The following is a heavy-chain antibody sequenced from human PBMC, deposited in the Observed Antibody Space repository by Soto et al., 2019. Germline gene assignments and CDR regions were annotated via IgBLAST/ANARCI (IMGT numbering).Heavy chain of an antibody. CDR3: AGTLYCSSTSCEGLDAFDI. CDR2: IYYSGST. J-gene: IGHJ3*02. V-gene: IGHV4-59*01. Sequence: SETLSLTCTVSGGSISSYYWSWIRQPPGKGLEWIGYIYYSGSTNYNPSLKSRVTISVDTSKNQFSLKLSSVTAADTAVYYCAGTLYCSSTSCEGLDAFDIWGQGTMVTVSS. CDR1: GGSISSYY. D-gene: IGHD2-2*01.